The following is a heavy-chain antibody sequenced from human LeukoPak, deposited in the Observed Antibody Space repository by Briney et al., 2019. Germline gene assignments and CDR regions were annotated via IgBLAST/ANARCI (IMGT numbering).Heavy chain of an antibody. CDR3: AREVVLSTSAWFEY. CDR1: GFTFSSYW. CDR2: IREDGTEK. D-gene: IGHD3-22*01. Sequence: GGSLRLSCAVSGFTFSSYWMSWVRQAPGKGLEWVANIREDGTEKYYQDSVKGRFTISRDNAKNSLYLQMNSLRAEDTAVYYCAREVVLSTSAWFEYWGQGTLVTVSS. J-gene: IGHJ4*02. V-gene: IGHV3-7*01.